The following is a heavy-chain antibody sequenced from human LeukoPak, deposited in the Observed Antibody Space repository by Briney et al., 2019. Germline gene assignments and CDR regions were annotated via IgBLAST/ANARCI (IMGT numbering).Heavy chain of an antibody. CDR1: GFTFSDNG. V-gene: IGHV3-33*01. D-gene: IGHD5-18*01. Sequence: GGSLRLSCAAPGFTFSDNGMHWVRQAPGKGLEWVALIWYDGTNKYYVDSVKGRFTISRDNSKNTLYLQMNSLRADDTAVYYCARDRYGIRRDYFDYWGQGILVTVSS. CDR2: IWYDGTNK. CDR3: ARDRYGIRRDYFDY. J-gene: IGHJ4*02.